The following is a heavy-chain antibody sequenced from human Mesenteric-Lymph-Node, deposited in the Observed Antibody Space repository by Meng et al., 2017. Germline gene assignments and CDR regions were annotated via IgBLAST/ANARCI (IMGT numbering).Heavy chain of an antibody. CDR2: ISASGENT. Sequence: GESLKISCIASGFTFTKYAMIWVRQAPGKGLEWVSVISASGENTYYADSVKGRLTIPRDHSKNTVYLQVNSLRAEDTAVYYCAKDLNDYIWGNYLYLGIDSWGQGTLVTVSS. J-gene: IGHJ4*02. V-gene: IGHV3-23*01. CDR3: AKDLNDYIWGNYLYLGIDS. CDR1: GFTFTKYA. D-gene: IGHD3-16*02.